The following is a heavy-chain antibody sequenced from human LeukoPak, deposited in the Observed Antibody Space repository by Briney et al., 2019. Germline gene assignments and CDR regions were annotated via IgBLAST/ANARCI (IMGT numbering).Heavy chain of an antibody. CDR2: IRYDGSNK. V-gene: IGHV3-30*02. CDR3: AKDSGTYYVDYIDY. D-gene: IGHD3-10*01. Sequence: PGGSLRLSCVASGFIFSRYGMHWVRQAPGKGLEWVTFIRYDGSNKDYADSVKGRFTISRDNTKNTLYLQVNSLRAEDTAVYYCAKDSGTYYVDYIDYWGQGTLVTVSS. J-gene: IGHJ4*02. CDR1: GFIFSRYG.